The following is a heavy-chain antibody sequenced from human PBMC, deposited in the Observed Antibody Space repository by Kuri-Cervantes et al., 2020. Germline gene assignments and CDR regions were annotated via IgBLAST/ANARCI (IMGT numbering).Heavy chain of an antibody. D-gene: IGHD6-13*01. J-gene: IGHJ4*02. Sequence: GGSLRLSCAASGFTFSGSAMHWVRQASGKGLEWVSYISSSSSTIYYADSVKGRFTISRDNAKNSLYLQMNSLRDEDTAVYYCARGLWVAAAGTFLDYWGQGTLVTVSS. CDR2: ISSSSSTI. V-gene: IGHV3-48*02. CDR3: ARGLWVAAAGTFLDY. CDR1: GFTFSGSA.